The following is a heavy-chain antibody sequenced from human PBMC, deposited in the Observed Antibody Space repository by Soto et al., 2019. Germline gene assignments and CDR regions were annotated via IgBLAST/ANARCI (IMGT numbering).Heavy chain of an antibody. Sequence: QVQLVQSGAEVKKPGSSVKVSCKASGGTFSSYTISWVRQAPGQGLEWMGRIIPILGIANNAQKFQGRVTITADKSTSTAYMELSSLRSEDTAVYYCASPTTVVTSQDDAFDIWGQGTMVTVSS. V-gene: IGHV1-69*02. CDR1: GGTFSSYT. D-gene: IGHD4-17*01. CDR3: ASPTTVVTSQDDAFDI. J-gene: IGHJ3*02. CDR2: IIPILGIA.